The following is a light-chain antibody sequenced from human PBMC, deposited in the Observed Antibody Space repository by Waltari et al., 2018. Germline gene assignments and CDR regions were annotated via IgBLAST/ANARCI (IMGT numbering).Light chain of an antibody. V-gene: IGKV3-20*01. Sequence: SCRASQSMSRTLVWYQKKPGQAPSLLIYAASTRATGIPDRFSGSGSGTDFSLTISRLEPEDFAVYYCQHYLRLPVTFGQGTKVEIK. CDR1: QSMSRT. CDR3: QHYLRLPVT. J-gene: IGKJ1*01. CDR2: AAS.